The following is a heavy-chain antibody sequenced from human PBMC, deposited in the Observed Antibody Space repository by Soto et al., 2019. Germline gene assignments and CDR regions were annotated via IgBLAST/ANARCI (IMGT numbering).Heavy chain of an antibody. CDR3: AKDPYGSEPQYYFDY. V-gene: IGHV3-23*01. CDR2: ISGSGGST. J-gene: IGHJ4*02. D-gene: IGHD6-25*01. Sequence: EVQLLESGGGLVQPGGSLRLSCAASGFTFSSYAMSWVRQAPGKGLEWVSAISGSGGSTYYADSVKGRFTISRDNSKNTLYLQMNSLRVEDTAEYYCAKDPYGSEPQYYFDYWGQGTLVTVSS. CDR1: GFTFSSYA.